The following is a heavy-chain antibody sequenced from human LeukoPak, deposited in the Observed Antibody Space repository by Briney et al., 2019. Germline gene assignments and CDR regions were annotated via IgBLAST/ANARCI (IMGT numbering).Heavy chain of an antibody. V-gene: IGHV1-2*02. J-gene: IGHJ4*02. D-gene: IGHD3-3*01. Sequence: PWASVKVSCKASGYTFTGYYMHWVRQAPGQGLEWMGWINPNSGGTNYAQKFQGRVTMTRDTSISTAYMELSRLRSDDTAAYYCARSITIFGVATLGYWGQGTLVTVSS. CDR1: GYTFTGYY. CDR2: INPNSGGT. CDR3: ARSITIFGVATLGY.